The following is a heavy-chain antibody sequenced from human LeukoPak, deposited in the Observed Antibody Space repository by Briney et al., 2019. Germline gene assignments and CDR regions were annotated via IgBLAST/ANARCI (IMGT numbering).Heavy chain of an antibody. CDR2: IYTSGST. J-gene: IGHJ5*02. D-gene: IGHD3-10*01. V-gene: IGHV4-61*02. CDR3: AREEITMVRGVLIYGNWFDP. Sequence: SQTLSLTCTVSGGSISSGSYYWSWIRQPAGKGLEWIGRIYTSGSTNYNPSLKSRVTISVDTSKNQFSLKLSSVTAADTAVYYCAREEITMVRGVLIYGNWFDPWGQGTLVTVSS. CDR1: GGSISSGSYY.